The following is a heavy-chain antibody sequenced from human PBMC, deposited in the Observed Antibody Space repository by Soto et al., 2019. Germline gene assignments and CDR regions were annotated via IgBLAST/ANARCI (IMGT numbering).Heavy chain of an antibody. J-gene: IGHJ6*02. D-gene: IGHD2-8*01. CDR3: AKTKGGSHLLMDV. CDR1: GFTFSNYG. V-gene: IGHV3-30*18. Sequence: GGSLRLSCAASGFTFSNYGMHWVRQAPGKGLEWVAVISDDGSNKYYADSVKGRFTISRDNSKNTLYLQMNSLRAEDTAVYYCAKTKGGSHLLMDVWGQGTTVTVSS. CDR2: ISDDGSNK.